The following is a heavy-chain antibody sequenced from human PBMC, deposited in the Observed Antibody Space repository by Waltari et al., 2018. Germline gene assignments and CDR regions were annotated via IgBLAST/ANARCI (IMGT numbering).Heavy chain of an antibody. CDR1: GGTFSSYA. CDR2: ISPIFGTA. V-gene: IGHV1-69*01. D-gene: IGHD6-19*01. CDR3: ARGSGYSSGWYPLYYYYGMDV. J-gene: IGHJ6*02. Sequence: QVQLVQYGAEVKKPGSSVKVSCKASGGTFSSYAISWVRQAHGQGMEGMGGISPIFGTANYAQKFQGRVTITADESTSTAYMELSSLRSEDTAVYYCARGSGYSSGWYPLYYYYGMDVWGQGTTVTVSS.